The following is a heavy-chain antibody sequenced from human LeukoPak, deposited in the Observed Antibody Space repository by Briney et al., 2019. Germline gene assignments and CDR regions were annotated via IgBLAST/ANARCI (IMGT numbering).Heavy chain of an antibody. V-gene: IGHV3-53*01. CDR2: LHSDGNT. D-gene: IGHD1-14*01. CDR1: GFTVITND. J-gene: IGHJ4*02. Sequence: GGSLRLSCAASGFTVITNDMTWVRQAPGKGLEGVSVLHSDGNTKYADSVQGRFTISRDNSKNTLYLEMNSLSPDDTAVYYCARGVEPLAANTLAYWGQGTLVTVSS. CDR3: ARGVEPLAANTLAY.